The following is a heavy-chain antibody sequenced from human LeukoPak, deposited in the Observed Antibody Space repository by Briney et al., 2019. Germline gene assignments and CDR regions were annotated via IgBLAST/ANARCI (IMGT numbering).Heavy chain of an antibody. CDR3: ARREDSSGYYYVS. Sequence: PSETLSLTCTASGGSISSTNYYWGWIRQPPGKGLEWIGNIYYSGSTDYNPSLQSRVTISVDTSKNQFSLNLSSVTAADTAVYYCARREDSSGYYYVSWGQGTLVTVSS. V-gene: IGHV4-39*01. CDR2: IYYSGST. J-gene: IGHJ4*02. D-gene: IGHD3-22*01. CDR1: GGSISSTNYY.